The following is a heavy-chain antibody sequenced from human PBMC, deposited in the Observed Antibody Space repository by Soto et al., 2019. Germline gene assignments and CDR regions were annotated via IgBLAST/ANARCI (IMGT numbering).Heavy chain of an antibody. CDR1: GYTFTSYA. Sequence: AASVKVSCKASGYTFTSYAMNWVRQAPGQGLEWMGWINTNTGNPTYAQGFTGRFVFSLDTSVSTAYLQICSLKAEDTAVYYCARDPKSVTGSGWSYNWFDPWGQGTLVTVSS. CDR2: INTNTGNP. V-gene: IGHV7-4-1*01. D-gene: IGHD6-19*01. CDR3: ARDPKSVTGSGWSYNWFDP. J-gene: IGHJ5*02.